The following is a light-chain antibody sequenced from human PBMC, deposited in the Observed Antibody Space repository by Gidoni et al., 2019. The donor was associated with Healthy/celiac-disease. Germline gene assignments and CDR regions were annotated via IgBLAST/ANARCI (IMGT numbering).Light chain of an antibody. CDR2: GAS. CDR1: QSVSSSY. Sequence: EIVLTQSPGTLSVSTAERATLSCRSSQSVSSSYLAWYQQKPGQAPRLLIYGASSRATGIPDRLSGSGSGTDFTLTISRLEPEDFAVYYCQQYGSSPATCGGGTKVEIK. CDR3: QQYGSSPAT. J-gene: IGKJ4*01. V-gene: IGKV3-20*01.